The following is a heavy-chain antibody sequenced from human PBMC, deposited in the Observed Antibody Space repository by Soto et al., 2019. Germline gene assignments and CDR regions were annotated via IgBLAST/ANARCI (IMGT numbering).Heavy chain of an antibody. CDR1: GFTFSSYG. J-gene: IGHJ2*01. CDR2: IWYDGSNK. D-gene: IGHD5-18*01. CDR3: ARGKDTASPYWYFDL. Sequence: QVQLVESGGGVVQPGRSLRLSCAASGFTFSSYGMHWVRQAPGKGLEWVAVIWYDGSNKHYADSVKGRFTISRDNSKNTLYLQMNSLRAEDTAVYYCARGKDTASPYWYFDLWGRGTLVTVSS. V-gene: IGHV3-33*01.